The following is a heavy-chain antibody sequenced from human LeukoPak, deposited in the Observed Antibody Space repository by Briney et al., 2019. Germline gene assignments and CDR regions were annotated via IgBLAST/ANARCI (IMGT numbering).Heavy chain of an antibody. CDR2: INPNSGGT. CDR3: ASTYYYGSGSWNYYYYGMDV. J-gene: IGHJ6*02. V-gene: IGHV1-2*02. CDR1: GYTFTGYY. D-gene: IGHD3-10*01. Sequence: RASVKVSCKASGYTFTGYYMHWVRQAPGQGLEWMGWINPNSGGTNYAQKSQGRVTMTRDTSISTAYMELSRLRSDDTAVYYCASTYYYGSGSWNYYYYGMDVWGQGTTVTVSS.